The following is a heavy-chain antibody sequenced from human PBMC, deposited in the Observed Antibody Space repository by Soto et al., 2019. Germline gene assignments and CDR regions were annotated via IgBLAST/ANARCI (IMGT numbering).Heavy chain of an antibody. Sequence: SETLSLTCTVSGGSISSYYWSWIRQPPGKGLEWIGYIYYSGSTNYNPSLKSRVTISVDTSKNQFSLKLSSVTAADTAVYYCARDRCSGGSCYQRRNNWFDPWGQGTLVTVSS. V-gene: IGHV4-59*01. CDR1: GGSISSYY. D-gene: IGHD2-15*01. CDR2: IYYSGST. J-gene: IGHJ5*02. CDR3: ARDRCSGGSCYQRRNNWFDP.